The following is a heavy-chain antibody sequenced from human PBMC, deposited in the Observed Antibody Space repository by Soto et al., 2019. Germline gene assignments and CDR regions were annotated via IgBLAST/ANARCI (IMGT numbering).Heavy chain of an antibody. J-gene: IGHJ6*03. D-gene: IGHD5-12*01. V-gene: IGHV4-39*01. CDR2: IYYSGST. CDR1: GGSISSSSYY. Sequence: SETLSLTCTVSGGSISSSSYYWGWIRQPPGKGLEWIGSIYYSGSTYYNPSLKSRVTISVDTSKNQFSLKLSSVTAADTAVYYCASGYDSESYYMDVWGKGTTVTVS. CDR3: ASGYDSESYYMDV.